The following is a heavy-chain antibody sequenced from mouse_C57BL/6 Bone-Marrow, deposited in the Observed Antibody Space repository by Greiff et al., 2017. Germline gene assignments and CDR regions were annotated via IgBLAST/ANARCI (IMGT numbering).Heavy chain of an antibody. CDR3: TVYYGSSLTPAMDY. J-gene: IGHJ4*01. D-gene: IGHD1-1*01. CDR1: GFNIKDDY. Sequence: EVQLQQSGAELVRPGASVKLSCTASGFNIKDDYMHWVKQRPEQGLEWIGWIDPENGDTEYASKFQGKATITADTSSNTAYLQLSSLTSADTAVYYCTVYYGSSLTPAMDYWGQGTSVTVSS. CDR2: IDPENGDT. V-gene: IGHV14-4*01.